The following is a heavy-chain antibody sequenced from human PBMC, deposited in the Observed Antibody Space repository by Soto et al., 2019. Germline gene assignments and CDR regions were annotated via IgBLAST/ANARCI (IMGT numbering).Heavy chain of an antibody. CDR3: AKDLGIWFGDYGPGLYYYYGMDV. D-gene: IGHD3-10*01. V-gene: IGHV3-23*04. CDR1: GFTFSSYS. Sequence: EVQLVESGGGLVQPGGSLRLSCAASGFTFSSYSMNWVRQAPGKGLEWVSAISGSGGSTYYADSVKGRFTISRDNSKNTLYLQMNSLRAEDTAVYYCAKDLGIWFGDYGPGLYYYYGMDVWGQGTTVTVSS. CDR2: ISGSGGST. J-gene: IGHJ6*02.